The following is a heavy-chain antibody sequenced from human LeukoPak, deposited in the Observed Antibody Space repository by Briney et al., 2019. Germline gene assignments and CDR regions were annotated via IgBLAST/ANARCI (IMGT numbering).Heavy chain of an antibody. CDR3: ARDREESTEWELLANYFDY. CDR2: IIPIFGTA. D-gene: IGHD1-26*01. Sequence: PGASVKVSCKASGYTFTSYGISWVRQAPGQGLEWMGGIIPIFGTANYAQKFQGRVTITADESTSTAYMELSSLRSEDTAVYYCARDREESTEWELLANYFDYWGQGTLVTVSS. J-gene: IGHJ4*02. V-gene: IGHV1-69*13. CDR1: GYTFTSYG.